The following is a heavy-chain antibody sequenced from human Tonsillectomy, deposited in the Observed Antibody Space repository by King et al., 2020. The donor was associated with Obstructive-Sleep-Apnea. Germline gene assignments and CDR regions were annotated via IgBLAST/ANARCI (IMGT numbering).Heavy chain of an antibody. CDR3: ARVSCIAVGGNHC. D-gene: IGHD6-19*01. J-gene: IGHJ4*02. CDR2: ISSSSSTI. V-gene: IGHV3-48*04. Sequence: VQLVESGGGLVQPGGSLRLSCAASGFTFSSYSMKWVRQAPGKGLEWVSYISSSSSTIYYAVSVKGRFTISSDNAKNSLYLQMNILRAEDTAVYYCARVSCIAVGGNHCWGQGTLVNVSS. CDR1: GFTFSSYS.